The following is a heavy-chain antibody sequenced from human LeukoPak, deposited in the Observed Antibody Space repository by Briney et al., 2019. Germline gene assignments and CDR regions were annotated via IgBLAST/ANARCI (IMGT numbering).Heavy chain of an antibody. CDR1: GFTFSSYA. CDR2: ITASGFST. CDR3: AKRTSNDSPPSFDY. D-gene: IGHD2-15*01. V-gene: IGHV3-23*01. Sequence: PGGSLRLSCAASGFTFSSYAVSWVRQAPWKGLEWVSAITASGFSTYYADSVKGRFTISRDNSKNTLYLQMNSLRAEDTALYYCAKRTSNDSPPSFDYWGQGTLVTVSS. J-gene: IGHJ4*02.